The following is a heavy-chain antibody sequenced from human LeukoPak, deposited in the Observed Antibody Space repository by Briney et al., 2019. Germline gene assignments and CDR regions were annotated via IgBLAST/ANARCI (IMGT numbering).Heavy chain of an antibody. V-gene: IGHV1-18*01. Sequence: ASVKVSCKASGYTFTSYGISWVRQAPGQGLEWMGWISGDNGDTYYAQKLQGRVTMTSDTSTSTAFMELRSLRSDDTAVYYCARDCDRSGYYCYWGQGTLVPVSS. J-gene: IGHJ4*02. CDR1: GYTFTSYG. D-gene: IGHD3-22*01. CDR2: ISGDNGDT. CDR3: ARDCDRSGYYCY.